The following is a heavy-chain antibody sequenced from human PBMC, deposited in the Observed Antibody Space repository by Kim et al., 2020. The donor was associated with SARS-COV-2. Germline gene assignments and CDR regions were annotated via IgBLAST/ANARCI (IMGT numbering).Heavy chain of an antibody. D-gene: IGHD1-26*01. J-gene: IGHJ4*02. Sequence: DSVKGRFTISRDNSKNTLYLQMNSLRAEDTAVYYCAKDFRGVGAKYYFDYWGQGTLVTVSS. CDR3: AKDFRGVGAKYYFDY. V-gene: IGHV3-23*01.